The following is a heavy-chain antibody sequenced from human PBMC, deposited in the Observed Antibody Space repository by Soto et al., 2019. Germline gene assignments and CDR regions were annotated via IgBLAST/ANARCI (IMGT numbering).Heavy chain of an antibody. D-gene: IGHD4-17*01. CDR2: ISHDGSNK. Sequence: QVQLVESGGGVVQPGRSLRLSCAASGFTFSSYAMHWVRQAPGKGLEWVAVISHDGSNKYYADSVKGRFTISRDNSKNTLYLQMNSLRAEDTAVYYCARDRKRVTTVTTNHYYYGMDVWGQGTTVTVSS. CDR1: GFTFSSYA. V-gene: IGHV3-30-3*01. J-gene: IGHJ6*02. CDR3: ARDRKRVTTVTTNHYYYGMDV.